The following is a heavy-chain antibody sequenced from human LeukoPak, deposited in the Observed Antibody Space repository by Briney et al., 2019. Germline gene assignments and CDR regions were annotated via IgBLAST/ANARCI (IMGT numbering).Heavy chain of an antibody. V-gene: IGHV4-59*01. Sequence: PSETLSLTCTVSGGSISSYYWSWIWQPPGKGLEWIGYIYYSGSTNYNPSLKSRVTISVDTSKNQFSLKLSSVTAADTAVYYCARDYYDSSGYYLDAFDIWGQGTMVTVSS. D-gene: IGHD3-22*01. CDR1: GGSISSYY. J-gene: IGHJ3*02. CDR3: ARDYYDSSGYYLDAFDI. CDR2: IYYSGST.